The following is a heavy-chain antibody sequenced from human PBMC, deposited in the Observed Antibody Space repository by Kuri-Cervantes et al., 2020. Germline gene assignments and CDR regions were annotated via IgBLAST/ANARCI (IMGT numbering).Heavy chain of an antibody. Sequence: GGSLRLSCAASGFTFSSYGMHWVRQAPGKGLEWVAVIWYDGSNKYYADSVKGRFTISRDNAKNSLYLQMNSLRAEDTAVYYCARVGLPALVRGKIDYWGQGTLVTVSS. CDR3: ARVGLPALVRGKIDY. CDR1: GFTFSSYG. J-gene: IGHJ4*02. D-gene: IGHD3-10*01. V-gene: IGHV3-33*01. CDR2: IWYDGSNK.